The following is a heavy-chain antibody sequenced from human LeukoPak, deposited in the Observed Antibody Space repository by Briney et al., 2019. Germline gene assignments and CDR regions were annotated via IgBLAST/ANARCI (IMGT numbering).Heavy chain of an antibody. CDR2: IYHSGST. J-gene: IGHJ3*02. Sequence: SQTLSLTCAVSGGSISSGGYSWSWIRQPPGKGLEWIGYIYHSGSTYYNPSLKSRVTISVDRSKNQFSLKLSSVTAADTAVYYCAKPLRGYSYGHNAFDIWGQGTMVTVSS. CDR1: GGSISSGGYS. CDR3: AKPLRGYSYGHNAFDI. D-gene: IGHD5-18*01. V-gene: IGHV4-30-2*01.